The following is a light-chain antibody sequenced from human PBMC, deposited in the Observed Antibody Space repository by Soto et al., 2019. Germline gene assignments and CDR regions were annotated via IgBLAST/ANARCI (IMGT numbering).Light chain of an antibody. J-gene: IGKJ4*01. CDR3: QQSNSYPLT. V-gene: IGKV1-9*01. CDR2: GAS. Sequence: QLTQSPSSLSASGGDRVTITCRASQGIGSNLAWYLQKPGEAPKLLVYGASTLQGGVPSRFSGSGSGTLFTLTITSLQPEDFATYFCQQSNSYPLTFGGGTKVEIK. CDR1: QGIGSN.